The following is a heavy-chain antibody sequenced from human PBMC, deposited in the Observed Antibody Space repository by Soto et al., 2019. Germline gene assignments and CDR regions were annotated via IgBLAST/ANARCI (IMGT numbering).Heavy chain of an antibody. Sequence: QVQLVESGGGGVQPGRSLRLSCVASGFTFGSYGMRWVRQAPGKGLEWGAVIWYDGSKKYYADSVKGRFTISRDNSENPLYVQINSLRAEDTAVYYCARATYFYDSIGYSGYGLDVWGQGTTVTVSS. D-gene: IGHD3-22*01. CDR1: GFTFGSYG. J-gene: IGHJ6*02. V-gene: IGHV3-33*01. CDR3: ARATYFYDSIGYSGYGLDV. CDR2: IWYDGSKK.